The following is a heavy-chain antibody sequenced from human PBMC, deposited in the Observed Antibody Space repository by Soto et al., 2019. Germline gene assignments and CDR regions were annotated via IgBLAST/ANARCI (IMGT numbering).Heavy chain of an antibody. V-gene: IGHV3-33*06. CDR1: GFTFSSYG. D-gene: IGHD3-3*01. Sequence: GGSLRLSCAASGFTFSSYGMHWVRQAPGKGLEWVAVIWYDGSNKYYADSVKGRFTISRDNSKNTLYLQMNSLNAEDTAVYYWAKDVSVTKLSVGDLRFFEWFTKGYHNYYYGMDVWGQGTTVTVSS. CDR2: IWYDGSNK. J-gene: IGHJ6*02. CDR3: AKDVSVTKLSVGDLRFFEWFTKGYHNYYYGMDV.